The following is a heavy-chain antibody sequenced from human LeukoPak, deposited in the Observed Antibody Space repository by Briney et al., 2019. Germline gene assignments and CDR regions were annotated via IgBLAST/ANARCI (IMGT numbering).Heavy chain of an antibody. J-gene: IGHJ4*02. D-gene: IGHD3-10*01. CDR1: GYTFSSYG. Sequence: ASVKVSCKASGYTFSSYGISWVRQAPGQGLEWMGWINPNSGGTNYAQKFQGRVTMTRDTSISTAYMELSRLRSDDTAVYYCATIPMVRGIIVDYWGQGTLITVSS. V-gene: IGHV1-2*02. CDR2: INPNSGGT. CDR3: ATIPMVRGIIVDY.